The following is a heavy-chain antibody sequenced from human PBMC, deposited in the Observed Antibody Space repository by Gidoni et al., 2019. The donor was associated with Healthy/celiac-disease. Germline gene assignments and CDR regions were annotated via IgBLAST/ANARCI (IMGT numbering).Heavy chain of an antibody. Sequence: QVQLVQSGAEVKKPGSSVKVSCTASGGTFSSYAISWVRQAPGQGLEWLGGIIPIFGTANYAQKFQGRVTITADESTSTAYMELSSLRSEDTAVYYCAGYCSGGSCYPVGSYYYYGMDVWGQGTTVTVSS. CDR2: IIPIFGTA. CDR3: AGYCSGGSCYPVGSYYYYGMDV. J-gene: IGHJ6*02. D-gene: IGHD2-15*01. CDR1: GGTFSSYA. V-gene: IGHV1-69*01.